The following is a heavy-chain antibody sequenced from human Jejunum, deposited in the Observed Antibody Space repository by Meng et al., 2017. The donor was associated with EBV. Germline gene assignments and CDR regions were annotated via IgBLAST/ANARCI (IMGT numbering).Heavy chain of an antibody. CDR3: VRGGDYCLVY. CDR2: IYSSGSP. D-gene: IGHD2-21*02. Sequence: QGPLQVAGPEMVNPSGTMSSTCPVSGATCDRWNWWSRVRRSPERGLEWMGEIYSSGSPNYNPSLKTRVTIFVDRSENHFSLHLSSVTAADTAVYYCVRGGDYCLVYWGQGTLVTVSS. CDR1: GATCDRWNW. V-gene: IGHV4-4*02. J-gene: IGHJ4*02.